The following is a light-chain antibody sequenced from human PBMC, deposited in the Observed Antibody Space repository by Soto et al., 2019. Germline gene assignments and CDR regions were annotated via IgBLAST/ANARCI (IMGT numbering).Light chain of an antibody. V-gene: IGLV1-44*01. CDR1: SSNIGSNS. CDR3: VAWDASLSGWV. J-gene: IGLJ3*02. Sequence: QPVLTQPPSASGTPGQTVSISRSGSSSNIGSNSVNWYQQVPGTAPKLLIYYNNQRPSGVPGRFSASQSGTSASLAISGLQSEDEADYYCVAWDASLSGWVFGGGTKLTVL. CDR2: YNN.